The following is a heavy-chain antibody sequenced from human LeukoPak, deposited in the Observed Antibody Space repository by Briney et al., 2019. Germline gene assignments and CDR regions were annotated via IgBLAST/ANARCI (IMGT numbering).Heavy chain of an antibody. Sequence: ASVKVSCKASVYTFTSYGISWVRQAPGQGLEWMGWISAYNGNTNYAQKLQGRVTMTTDTSTSTAYMELRSLRSDDTAVYYCARGAYYDFWSGYRPRQYFRHWGQGTLVTVSS. CDR3: ARGAYYDFWSGYRPRQYFRH. CDR2: ISAYNGNT. D-gene: IGHD3-3*01. CDR1: VYTFTSYG. J-gene: IGHJ1*01. V-gene: IGHV1-18*01.